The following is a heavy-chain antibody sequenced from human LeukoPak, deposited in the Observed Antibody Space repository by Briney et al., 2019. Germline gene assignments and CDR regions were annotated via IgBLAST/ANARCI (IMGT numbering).Heavy chain of an antibody. D-gene: IGHD6-19*01. J-gene: IGHJ4*02. V-gene: IGHV1-18*01. CDR2: ISAYNGNT. CDR3: AREYSSGWYPTLVAPTYFDY. CDR1: GYTFTSYG. Sequence: ASVKVSCKASGYTFTSYGISWVRQAPGQGLEWMGWISAYNGNTNYAQKLQGRVTMTRDTSTSTVYMELSSLRSEDTAVYYCAREYSSGWYPTLVAPTYFDYWGQGTLVTVSS.